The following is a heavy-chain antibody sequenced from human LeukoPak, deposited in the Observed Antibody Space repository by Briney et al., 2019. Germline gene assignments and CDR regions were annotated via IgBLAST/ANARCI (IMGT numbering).Heavy chain of an antibody. CDR3: ARVSWFPGTSYYYMDV. V-gene: IGHV4-59*01. D-gene: IGHD1-1*01. Sequence: SETLSLTCAVSGGSISSYYWSWIRQPPGKGLVWIGYIHYSGSTNYSPSLKSRVTISVDTSKNQFSLNLTSVTAADSAVYYCARVSWFPGTSYYYMDVWGKGTTVTVSS. CDR2: IHYSGST. J-gene: IGHJ6*03. CDR1: GGSISSYY.